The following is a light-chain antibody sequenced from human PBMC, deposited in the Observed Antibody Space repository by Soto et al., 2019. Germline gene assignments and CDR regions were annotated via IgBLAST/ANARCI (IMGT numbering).Light chain of an antibody. V-gene: IGLV2-14*01. CDR1: SSDVGGYNY. CDR2: EVS. Sequence: QSALTQPASVSGSPGQSITISCTGTSSDVGGYNYVSWYQQHPDKAPKLMIYEVSNRPSGVSNRFSGSKSGNTASLPISGLQAEDEADYYCSSYTSSSPPYVFGTGTKLTVL. J-gene: IGLJ1*01. CDR3: SSYTSSSPPYV.